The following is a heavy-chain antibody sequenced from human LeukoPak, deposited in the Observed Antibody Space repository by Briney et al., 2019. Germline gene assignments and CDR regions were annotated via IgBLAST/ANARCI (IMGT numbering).Heavy chain of an antibody. Sequence: PGGSLRLSCVASGLTFSNAWMTWVRQAPGKGLEWVANIKQDGSEKYYVDSVKGRFTISRDNAKNSLYLQMNSLRAEDTAVYYCARSRGVYCSSTSCYVAVAGAYYFDYWGQGTLVTVSS. CDR1: GLTFSNAW. J-gene: IGHJ4*02. D-gene: IGHD2-2*01. CDR2: IKQDGSEK. V-gene: IGHV3-7*03. CDR3: ARSRGVYCSSTSCYVAVAGAYYFDY.